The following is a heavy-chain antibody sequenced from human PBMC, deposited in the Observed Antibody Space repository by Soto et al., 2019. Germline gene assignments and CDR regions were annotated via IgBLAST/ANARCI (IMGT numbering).Heavy chain of an antibody. J-gene: IGHJ3*02. CDR1: GFTFSSYG. Sequence: GGSLRLSCAASGFTFSSYGMHWVRQAPGKGLEWVALIWFDGGDKYYVDSVKGRFTISRDNSKNTVHLQMNSLRVEDTAVYYCARLYCSSSSCYSVGAFDIRGQGTVVTVSS. D-gene: IGHD2-2*01. CDR3: ARLYCSSSSCYSVGAFDI. CDR2: IWFDGGDK. V-gene: IGHV3-33*01.